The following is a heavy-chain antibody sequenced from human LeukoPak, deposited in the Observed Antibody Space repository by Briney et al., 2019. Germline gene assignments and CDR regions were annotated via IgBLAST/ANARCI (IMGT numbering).Heavy chain of an antibody. CDR2: IIPILGIA. D-gene: IGHD2-2*02. J-gene: IGHJ4*02. Sequence: ASVKVSCKASGGTFSSYTISWVRQAPGRGLEWMGRIIPILGIANYAQKFQGRVTITADKSTSTAYMELSSLRSEDTAVYYCAREGGGYCSSTSCYTFDYWGQGTLVTVSS. V-gene: IGHV1-69*04. CDR3: AREGGGYCSSTSCYTFDY. CDR1: GGTFSSYT.